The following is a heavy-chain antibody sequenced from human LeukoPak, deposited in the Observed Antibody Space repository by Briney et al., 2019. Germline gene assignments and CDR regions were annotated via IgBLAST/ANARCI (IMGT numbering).Heavy chain of an antibody. V-gene: IGHV4-59*01. CDR2: IYSSGST. CDR1: GGSIRGYY. D-gene: IGHD3-22*01. Sequence: SETLSLTCTVSGGSIRGYYCNWLRQPPGEGLEWIGFIYSSGSTAYNPSLKSRVTISLDTSKNQFSLRLNSVTAADTAVYYCARMDYYDSSGYYSSRAFDIWGQGTMVTVSS. J-gene: IGHJ3*02. CDR3: ARMDYYDSSGYYSSRAFDI.